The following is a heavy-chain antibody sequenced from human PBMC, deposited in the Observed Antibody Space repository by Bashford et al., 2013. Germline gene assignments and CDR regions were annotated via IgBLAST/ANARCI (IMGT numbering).Heavy chain of an antibody. J-gene: IGHJ4*02. CDR3: VRDRDLGNYFDS. V-gene: IGHV3-11*01. Sequence: WLEWVSGISGVGNSIYYADSVKGRFTMSRDNAKKSVFLQMNSLRAEDTAVYYCVRDRDLGNYFDSWGQGTLVTVSS. D-gene: IGHD7-27*01. CDR2: ISGVGNSI.